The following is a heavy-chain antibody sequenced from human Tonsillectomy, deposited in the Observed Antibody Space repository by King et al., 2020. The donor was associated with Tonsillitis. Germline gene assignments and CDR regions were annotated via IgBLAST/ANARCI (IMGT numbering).Heavy chain of an antibody. V-gene: IGHV3-72*01. CDR3: AGFRRTWAY. CDR2: SRNKANTYTT. CDR1: GFTFSDHD. J-gene: IGHJ4*02. Sequence: VQLQESGGDLVQPGGSLRLSCAASGFTFSDHDMDWVRQAPGKGLEWIGRSRNKANTYTTQYAASVKGRFTISRDDSANSLYLQLNSLKTEDTAVYYCAGFRRTWAYWGPGTLVTVSS.